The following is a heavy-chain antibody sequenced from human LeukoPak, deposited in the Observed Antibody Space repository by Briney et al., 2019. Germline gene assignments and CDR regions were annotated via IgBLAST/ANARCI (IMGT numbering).Heavy chain of an antibody. CDR2: LTSSSSYT. V-gene: IGHV3-11*06. CDR1: GFTFSDYY. Sequence: GGSLRLSCAASGFTFSDYYMSLIRQAPGEGLEWVSYLTSSSSYTNYADSVKGRFTNSRDNAKRPLYMQMNRVSAEHTAVYYCARARSSWLYWGQGTLVTVSS. CDR3: ARARSSWLY. J-gene: IGHJ4*02. D-gene: IGHD6-13*01.